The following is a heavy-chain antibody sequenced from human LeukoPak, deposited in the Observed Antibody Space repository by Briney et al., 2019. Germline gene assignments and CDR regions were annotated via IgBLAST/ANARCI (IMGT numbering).Heavy chain of an antibody. J-gene: IGHJ4*02. Sequence: SVKVSCKASGFTFTSSAMQWVRQARGQRREWIGWIVVGSGNTNYAQKFQERVTITRDMSTSTAYMELSSLRSEDTAVYYCAADRYDSSGYYHFDYWGQGTLVTVSS. V-gene: IGHV1-58*02. CDR1: GFTFTSSA. CDR2: IVVGSGNT. D-gene: IGHD3-22*01. CDR3: AADRYDSSGYYHFDY.